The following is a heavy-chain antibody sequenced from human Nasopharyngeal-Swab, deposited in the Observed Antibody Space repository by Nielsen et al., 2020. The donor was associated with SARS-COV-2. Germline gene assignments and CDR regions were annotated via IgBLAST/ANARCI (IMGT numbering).Heavy chain of an antibody. J-gene: IGHJ4*02. D-gene: IGHD3-22*01. V-gene: IGHV4-30-4*01. CDR3: ARVFPDYYDSSGYLDY. Sequence: WIRQPPGKGLEWIGYIYYSGSTYYNPSLKSRVTISVDTFKNQFSLKLSSVTAADTAVYYCARVFPDYYDSSGYLDYWGQGTLVTVSS. CDR2: IYYSGST.